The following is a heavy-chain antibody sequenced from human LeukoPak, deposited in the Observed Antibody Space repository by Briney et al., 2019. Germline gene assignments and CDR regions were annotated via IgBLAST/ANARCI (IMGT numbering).Heavy chain of an antibody. V-gene: IGHV4-39*01. CDR2: IYYSGST. D-gene: IGHD6-19*01. CDR3: ARRVAVAGTPTWFDY. Sequence: SETLSLTCTVSGGSISSSSYYWGWIRQPPGKGLEWIGSIYYSGSTYYNSSLKSRVTISVDTSKNQFSLKLSSVTAADTAVYYCARRVAVAGTPTWFDYWGQGTLVTVSS. CDR1: GGSISSSSYY. J-gene: IGHJ4*02.